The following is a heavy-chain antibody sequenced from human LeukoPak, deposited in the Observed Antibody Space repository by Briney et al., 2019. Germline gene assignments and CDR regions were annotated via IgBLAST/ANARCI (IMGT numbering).Heavy chain of an antibody. J-gene: IGHJ4*02. CDR1: GGSIGNYY. CDR2: IYHSGAT. CDR3: ARYSGSPYWYLDH. Sequence: SETLSLTCTVSGGSIGNYYRTWIRQPPGKGLEWIGHIYHSGATKYNASLESRVTMSVDTSKNQFSLKLNSVTAADTAVYHCARYSGSPYWYLDHWGQGVLVTVSS. D-gene: IGHD1-26*01. V-gene: IGHV4-59*01.